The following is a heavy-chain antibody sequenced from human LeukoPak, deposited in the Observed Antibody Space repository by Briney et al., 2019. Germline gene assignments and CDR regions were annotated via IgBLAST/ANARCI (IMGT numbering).Heavy chain of an antibody. J-gene: IGHJ4*02. Sequence: GGSLKLSCAASGFTFSGSAMHWVRQASGKGLEWVANIKRDGSEKYYVDSVKGRFTISRDNAKNSLYLQMNSLRAEEAAAYYCARGYGDSIHFDYWGQGTLVTVSS. CDR1: GFTFSGSA. D-gene: IGHD4-17*01. CDR3: ARGYGDSIHFDY. CDR2: IKRDGSEK. V-gene: IGHV3-7*04.